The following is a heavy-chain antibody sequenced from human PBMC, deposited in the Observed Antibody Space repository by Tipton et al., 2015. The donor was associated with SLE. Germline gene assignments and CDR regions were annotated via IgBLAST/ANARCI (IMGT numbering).Heavy chain of an antibody. V-gene: IGHV4-39*01. J-gene: IGHJ6*03. D-gene: IGHD2-15*01. CDR3: ARAAPPNPYCSGGSCYSGPFWYYYYYMDV. CDR1: GVSISPRRYY. CDR2: LFAGGST. Sequence: TLSLTCTVSGVSISPRRYYWGWLRPSPGQGLEWVGSLFAGGSTYFHPSLKSRVTISVDTSKNQFSLKLSSVTAADTAVYYCARAAPPNPYCSGGSCYSGPFWYYYYYMDVWGKGTTVTVSS.